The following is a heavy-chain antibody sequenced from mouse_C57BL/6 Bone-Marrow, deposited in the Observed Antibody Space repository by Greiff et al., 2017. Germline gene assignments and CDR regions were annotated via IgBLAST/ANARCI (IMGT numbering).Heavy chain of an antibody. CDR1: GYAFSSSW. J-gene: IGHJ4*01. CDR3: ARTRGDY. Sequence: VQLKESGPELVKPGASVKISCKASGYAFSSSWMNWVKQRPGKGLEWIGRIYPGDGDTNYNGKFKGKATLTADKSSSTAYMQLSSLTSEDSAVYFCARTRGDYWGQGTSVTVSS. V-gene: IGHV1-82*01. CDR2: IYPGDGDT.